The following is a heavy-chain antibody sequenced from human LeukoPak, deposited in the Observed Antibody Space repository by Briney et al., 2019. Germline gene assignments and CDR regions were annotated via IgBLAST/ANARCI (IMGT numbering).Heavy chain of an antibody. CDR3: AKGYSGYDCFDY. D-gene: IGHD5-12*01. Sequence: GGSLRLSCAASGFTFSSYAMSWVRQAPGKGLEWVSAISGSGGSTYYADSAKGRFTISRDNSKNTLYLQMNGLRAEDTAVYYCAKGYSGYDCFDYWGQGTLVTVSS. J-gene: IGHJ4*02. CDR2: ISGSGGST. V-gene: IGHV3-23*01. CDR1: GFTFSSYA.